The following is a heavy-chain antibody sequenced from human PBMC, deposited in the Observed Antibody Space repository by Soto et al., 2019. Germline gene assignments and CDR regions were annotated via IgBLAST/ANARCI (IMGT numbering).Heavy chain of an antibody. CDR3: AREQIDYGDSYNWFDP. V-gene: IGHV3-33*01. CDR2: IWYDGSNK. D-gene: IGHD4-17*01. J-gene: IGHJ5*02. Sequence: GGSLRLSCAASGFTFSSYGMHWVRQAPGKGLEWVAVIWYDGSNKYYADSVKGRFTISRDNSKNTLYLQMNSLRAEDTAVYYCAREQIDYGDSYNWFDPWGQGT. CDR1: GFTFSSYG.